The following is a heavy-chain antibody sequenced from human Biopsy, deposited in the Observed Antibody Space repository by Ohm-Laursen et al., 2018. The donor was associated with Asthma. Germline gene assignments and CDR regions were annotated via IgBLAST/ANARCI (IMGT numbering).Heavy chain of an antibody. CDR3: ARIPRRSGSYFVDY. V-gene: IGHV4-31*03. CDR2: IHHSGTS. J-gene: IGHJ4*02. D-gene: IGHD3-22*01. CDR1: GDSITSGGCC. Sequence: SETLSLTYIVSGDSITSGGCCWNWIRQHPGKGLEWIGYIHHSGTSYFNPSLKSRVSFSRDTSKNQLSLRLSSVTAADTAMYYCARIPRRSGSYFVDYWGQGTLVTVSS.